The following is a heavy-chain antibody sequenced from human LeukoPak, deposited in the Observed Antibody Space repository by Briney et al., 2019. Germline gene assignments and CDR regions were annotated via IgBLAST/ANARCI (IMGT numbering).Heavy chain of an antibody. CDR1: GGSISSYY. CDR3: ARRHVRFAVASDYGMDV. V-gene: IGHV4-59*08. J-gene: IGHJ6*02. CDR2: IYYSGST. D-gene: IGHD3-3*01. Sequence: SETLSLTCTVSGGSISSYYWSWIRQPPGKGLEWIGYIYYSGSTNYNPSLKSRVTISVDTSKNQFSLKLSSVTAADTAVYYCARRHVRFAVASDYGMDVWGQGTTVTVSS.